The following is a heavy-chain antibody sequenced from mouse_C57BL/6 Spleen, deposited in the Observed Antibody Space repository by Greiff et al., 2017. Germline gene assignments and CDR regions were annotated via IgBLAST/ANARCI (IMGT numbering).Heavy chain of an antibody. J-gene: IGHJ3*01. V-gene: IGHV1-54*01. CDR2: INPAGGGT. Sequence: QVQLQQSGAELVRPGTSVKVSCKASGYAFTNYLIAWVKQRPGQGLEWIGVINPAGGGTNYHDKFKGKATLSADKSSSTAYMQHSSLTSEDSAVKFCARGGTDWEFARFAYWGQGTLVTVSA. CDR3: ARGGTDWEFARFAY. CDR1: GYAFTNYL. D-gene: IGHD4-1*01.